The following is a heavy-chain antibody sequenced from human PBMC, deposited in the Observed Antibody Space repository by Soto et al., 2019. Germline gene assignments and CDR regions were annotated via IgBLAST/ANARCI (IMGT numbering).Heavy chain of an antibody. D-gene: IGHD6-6*01. CDR3: ARSSSIAARRGFDY. J-gene: IGHJ4*02. V-gene: IGHV4-34*01. Sequence: QVQLQQWGAGLLKPSETLSLTCAVYGGSFSGYYWSWIRQPPGKGLEWIGEINHSGSTNYNPSLKSRVTISVDTSKNQFSLKLSSVTAADTAVYYCARSSSIAARRGFDYWGQGTLVTVSS. CDR1: GGSFSGYY. CDR2: INHSGST.